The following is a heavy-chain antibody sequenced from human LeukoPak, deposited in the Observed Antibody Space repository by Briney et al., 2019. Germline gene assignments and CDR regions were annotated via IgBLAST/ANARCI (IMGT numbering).Heavy chain of an antibody. CDR3: ARVGDCSSISCPLSRLAD. CDR2: ISSGSSYI. CDR1: GITFISYT. V-gene: IGHV3-21*01. Sequence: KAGGSLRLSCAASGITFISYTVSWVRQAPGKGLEWVSSISSGSSYIYYADSVKGRFTISRDNAKNSLYLQMNSLRAEDTAVYYCARVGDCSSISCPLSRLADCGQRTLVTVSS. J-gene: IGHJ4*01. D-gene: IGHD2-2*01.